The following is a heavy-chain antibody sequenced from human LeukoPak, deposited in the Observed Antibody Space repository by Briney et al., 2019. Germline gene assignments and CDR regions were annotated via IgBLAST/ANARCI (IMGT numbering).Heavy chain of an antibody. V-gene: IGHV3-49*04. CDR1: GFTFGDHG. CDR2: IKSKVNGGTT. Sequence: GRSLRLSCTASGFTFGDHGMSWARQAPGKGLEWVGFIKSKVNGGTTEYAASVKGRFTISRDDSQRNAYLHMNSLTTEDTAVYFCTRDRDWSFDYWGQGTLVTVSS. CDR3: TRDRDWSFDY. D-gene: IGHD2-21*01. J-gene: IGHJ4*02.